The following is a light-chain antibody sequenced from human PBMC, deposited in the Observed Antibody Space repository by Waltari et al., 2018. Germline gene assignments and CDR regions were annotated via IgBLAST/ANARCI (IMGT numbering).Light chain of an antibody. V-gene: IGLV6-57*03. CDR3: QSYDTGNQL. J-gene: IGLJ2*01. CDR1: SGSIASNY. CDR2: ADN. Sequence: NFMLTQPHSVSESPGKTVTISCTRSSGSIASNYVQWYQQRPGSAPTTVIYADNKRPSGVPDRFSGSIDSSSNSASLTISGLKTEDEADYYCQSYDTGNQLFGGGTKLTVL.